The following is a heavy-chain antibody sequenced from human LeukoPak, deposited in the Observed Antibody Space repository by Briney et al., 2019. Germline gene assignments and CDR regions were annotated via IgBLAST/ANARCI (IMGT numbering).Heavy chain of an antibody. J-gene: IGHJ6*03. CDR3: ARAPKIIRLHYYMDV. CDR2: ISSSSSYI. V-gene: IGHV3-21*01. CDR1: GFTFSSYS. Sequence: PGGSLRLSCAASGFTFSSYSMNWVRQAPGKGLKWVSSISSSSSYIYYADSVKGRFTISRDNAKNSLYLQMNSLRAEDTAVYYCARAPKIIRLHYYMDVWGKGTTVTISS. D-gene: IGHD6-25*01.